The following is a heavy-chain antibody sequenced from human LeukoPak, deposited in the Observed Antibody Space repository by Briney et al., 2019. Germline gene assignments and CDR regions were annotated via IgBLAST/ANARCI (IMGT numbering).Heavy chain of an antibody. V-gene: IGHV2-5*02. Sequence: SGPTLVKLSQTFTLTCTFSGFSRSTSGVGVAWIRLPHGMALEWLALIYLDDDKRYSPSLKSRITITKDTSKNQVVLKMTNMDPVDTATYYCAHYDYGDSPTVDYFDYWGQGTLVTVSS. J-gene: IGHJ4*02. D-gene: IGHD4-17*01. CDR2: IYLDDDK. CDR3: AHYDYGDSPTVDYFDY. CDR1: GFSRSTSGVG.